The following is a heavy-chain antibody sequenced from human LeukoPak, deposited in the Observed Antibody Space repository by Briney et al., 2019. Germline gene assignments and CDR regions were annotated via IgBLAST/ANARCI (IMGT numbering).Heavy chain of an antibody. V-gene: IGHV4-34*01. Sequence: SETLSHTCAVYGGSFSGYYWSWIRQPPGKGLEWIGEINHSGSTNYNPSLKSRVTISVDTSKNQFSLKLSSVTAADTAVYYCARRGIAAAYHWGQGTLVTVSS. J-gene: IGHJ5*02. CDR1: GGSFSGYY. CDR3: ARRGIAAAYH. CDR2: INHSGST. D-gene: IGHD6-13*01.